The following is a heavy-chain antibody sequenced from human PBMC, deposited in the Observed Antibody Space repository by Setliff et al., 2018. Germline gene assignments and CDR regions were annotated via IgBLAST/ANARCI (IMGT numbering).Heavy chain of an antibody. D-gene: IGHD1-26*01. CDR3: AKPPKPGVVGVGMEN. CDR1: GFVFGTYG. J-gene: IGHJ4*01. Sequence: GESLKISCAASGFVFGTYGMHWVRQAPGKGLDWVASVRFDGSYKVYADSVKGRFTISRDNSENTLFLQMTSLRPEDTGIYYCAKPPKPGVVGVGMENWGHGSLVTVSS. CDR2: VRFDGSYK. V-gene: IGHV3-30*02.